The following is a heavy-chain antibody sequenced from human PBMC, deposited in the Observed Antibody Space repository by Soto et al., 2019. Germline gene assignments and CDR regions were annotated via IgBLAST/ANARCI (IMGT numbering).Heavy chain of an antibody. CDR2: TKNKAQRYTT. V-gene: IGHV3-72*01. D-gene: IGHD1-26*01. CDR3: VRWDSGNPEN. J-gene: IGHJ4*02. Sequence: EVQLVESGGGLVQPGGSLRLSCVVSGFTLSDHYIDCVRQAPGKGLEWVGRTKNKAQRYTTEYAASVKGRFTISRDDSENSVYLQMNSLKTEDTAVYYCVRWDSGNPENWGQGTLVTVSS. CDR1: GFTLSDHY.